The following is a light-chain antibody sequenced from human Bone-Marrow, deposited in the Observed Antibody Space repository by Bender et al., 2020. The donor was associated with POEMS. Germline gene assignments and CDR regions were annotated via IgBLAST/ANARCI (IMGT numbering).Light chain of an antibody. CDR2: EVD. CDR3: CSYASSNTWI. J-gene: IGLJ2*01. V-gene: IGLV2-11*01. Sequence: QSALTQPRSVSGSPGQSVTISCTGASSDVAGYNYVSWYQQHPGKAPKLMIYEVDKRSSGVPDRFSGSKSGNTASLTISGLQAEDEADYYCCSYASSNTWIFGGGTKVAVL. CDR1: SSDVAGYNY.